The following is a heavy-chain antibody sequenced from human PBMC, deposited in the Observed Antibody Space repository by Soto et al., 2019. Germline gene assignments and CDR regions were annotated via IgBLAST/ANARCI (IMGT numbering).Heavy chain of an antibody. Sequence: QVQLLQSGTEVKKPGSSVRVSCKASGGSFSTYVISWVRQAPGQGLQWMGGIIPIFGAATYAQKFQGRATFSADASPTTVYMDLTSLTSDDTAVYYCATYRTNLGSRLYAVPFDYWGQGTLVIVSS. CDR1: GGSFSTYV. D-gene: IGHD2-2*01. CDR3: ATYRTNLGSRLYAVPFDY. V-gene: IGHV1-69*01. CDR2: IIPIFGAA. J-gene: IGHJ4*02.